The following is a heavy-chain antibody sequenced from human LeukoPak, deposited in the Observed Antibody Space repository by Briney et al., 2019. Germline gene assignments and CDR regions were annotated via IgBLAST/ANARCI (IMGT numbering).Heavy chain of an antibody. CDR2: IYPSDSET. CDR1: GYDFTSYW. J-gene: IGHJ4*02. Sequence: GEALQISFKGSGYDFTSYWIGWGRPMPGKGLGWMGIIYPSDSETRYSPSFKGQVTISADKSISTAYVQWSSLKASDTAMYYCARPSGSGSYYNVLFDYWGQGTLVTVSS. D-gene: IGHD3-10*01. CDR3: ARPSGSGSYYNVLFDY. V-gene: IGHV5-51*01.